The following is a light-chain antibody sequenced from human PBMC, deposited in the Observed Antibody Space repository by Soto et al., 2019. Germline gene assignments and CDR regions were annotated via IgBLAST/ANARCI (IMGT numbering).Light chain of an antibody. CDR1: QSVSSN. CDR2: GAS. CDR3: QQYNNWPRT. V-gene: IGKV3-15*01. J-gene: IGKJ1*01. Sequence: EIVMTQSPVTLSVSPGERVTLSCRASQSVSSNLAWYQQKPGQAPRLLIYGASTRATGIPARFSGSGSGTEFTLTISSLQSGDFAIYYCQQYNNWPRTFGQGTKLEIK.